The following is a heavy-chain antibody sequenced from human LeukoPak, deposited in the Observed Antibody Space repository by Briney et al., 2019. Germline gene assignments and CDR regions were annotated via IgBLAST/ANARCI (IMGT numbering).Heavy chain of an antibody. CDR3: ASNYDILSPFDY. D-gene: IGHD3-9*01. CDR1: GGSISSYY. J-gene: IGHJ4*02. V-gene: IGHV4-4*07. Sequence: SETLSLTCTVSGGSISSYYWSWIRQPAGKGLEWIGRIYTSGSTNYNPSLKSRVTMSVDTSKNQFSLKLSSVTAADTAVYYCASNYDILSPFDYSGQGTLVTVSS. CDR2: IYTSGST.